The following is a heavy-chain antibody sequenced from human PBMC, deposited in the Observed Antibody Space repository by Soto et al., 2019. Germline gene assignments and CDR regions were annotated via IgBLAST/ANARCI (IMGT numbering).Heavy chain of an antibody. Sequence: GGSLRLSCAASGFTFSSYGMHWVRQAPGKGLEWVAVISYDGSNKYYADSVKGRFTISRDNSKNTLYLQMNSLRAEDTAVYYCAKDGTSTYYDFWSGYQQYYYYYGMDVWGQGTTVTVSS. J-gene: IGHJ6*02. CDR3: AKDGTSTYYDFWSGYQQYYYYYGMDV. D-gene: IGHD3-3*01. V-gene: IGHV3-30*18. CDR1: GFTFSSYG. CDR2: ISYDGSNK.